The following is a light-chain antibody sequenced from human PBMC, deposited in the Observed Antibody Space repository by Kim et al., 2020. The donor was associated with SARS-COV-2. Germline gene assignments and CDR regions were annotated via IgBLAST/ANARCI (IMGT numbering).Light chain of an antibody. J-gene: IGLJ2*01. Sequence: VTISCHGSSSNIGAGYDVHWYQQRPGTAPKLLIYGNSNRPSGVPDRFSGSKSGTSASLAITGLQAEDEADYYCQSYDSRLSGSVVFGGGTQLTVL. CDR1: SSNIGAGYD. CDR3: QSYDSRLSGSVV. V-gene: IGLV1-40*01. CDR2: GNS.